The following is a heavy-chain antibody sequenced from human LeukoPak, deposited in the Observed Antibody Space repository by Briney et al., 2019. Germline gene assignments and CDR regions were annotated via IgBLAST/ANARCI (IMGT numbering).Heavy chain of an antibody. D-gene: IGHD2-2*02. CDR2: INHSGST. CDR1: GGSFSGYY. CDR3: ARGVGQLLYGRKGLDY. Sequence: SETLSLTCAVYGGSFSGYYWSWIRQPPGKGLEWIGEINHSGSTNYNPSLKSRVTISVDTSKNQFSLKLSSVTAADTAVYYCARGVGQLLYGRKGLDYWGQGTLVTVSS. V-gene: IGHV4-34*01. J-gene: IGHJ4*02.